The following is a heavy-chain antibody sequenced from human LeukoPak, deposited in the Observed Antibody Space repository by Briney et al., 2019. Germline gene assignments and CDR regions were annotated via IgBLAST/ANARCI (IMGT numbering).Heavy chain of an antibody. Sequence: GGSLRLSCTASGFTFGDYVMSWVRQAPGKGLEWVGFIRSKAYGGTTKNAASVKGRFTISRDDSRSIAYLQMNSLKTEDTAVYYCTRVSYYDQIDYWGQGTLVTVSS. V-gene: IGHV3-49*04. CDR2: IRSKAYGGTT. CDR1: GFTFGDYV. D-gene: IGHD3-22*01. CDR3: TRVSYYDQIDY. J-gene: IGHJ4*02.